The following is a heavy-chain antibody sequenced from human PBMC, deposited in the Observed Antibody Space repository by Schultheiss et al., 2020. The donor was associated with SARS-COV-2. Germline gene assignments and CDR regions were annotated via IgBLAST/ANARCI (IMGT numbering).Heavy chain of an antibody. CDR2: ISSSSSYI. CDR1: GFTFSSYS. Sequence: GGSLRLSCAASGFTFSSYSMNWVRQAPGKGLEWVSSISSSSSYIYYADSVKGRFTISRDNAKNSLYLQMNSLRAEDTAVYYCARVNDYSNYPDLYGMDVWGQGTTVTVSS. J-gene: IGHJ6*02. D-gene: IGHD4-11*01. V-gene: IGHV3-21*01. CDR3: ARVNDYSNYPDLYGMDV.